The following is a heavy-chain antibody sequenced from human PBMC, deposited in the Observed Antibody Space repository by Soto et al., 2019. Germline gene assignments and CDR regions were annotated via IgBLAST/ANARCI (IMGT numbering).Heavy chain of an antibody. D-gene: IGHD2-15*01. CDR1: GGSFSGYY. CDR2: INHSGST. CDR3: ARRKGGSYYYYYGMDV. J-gene: IGHJ6*02. Sequence: PWETLSLTCAVYGGSFSGYYWSWIRQPPGKGLEWIGEINHSGSTNYNPSLKSRVTISVDTSKNQFSLKLSSVTAADTAVYYCARRKGGSYYYYYGMDVWGQGTTVTVSS. V-gene: IGHV4-34*01.